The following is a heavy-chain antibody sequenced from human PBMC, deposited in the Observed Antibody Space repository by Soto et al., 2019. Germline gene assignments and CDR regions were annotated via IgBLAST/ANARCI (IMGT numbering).Heavy chain of an antibody. Sequence: SETLSLTCTVSGGSISSYYWSWIRQPPGKGLEWIGYIYYSGSTNYNPSLKSRVTISVDTSKNQFSLKLGSVTAADTAVYYCARDKSIAAQGWFDPWGQGTLVTVSS. V-gene: IGHV4-59*01. CDR1: GGSISSYY. CDR3: ARDKSIAAQGWFDP. CDR2: IYYSGST. J-gene: IGHJ5*02. D-gene: IGHD6-6*01.